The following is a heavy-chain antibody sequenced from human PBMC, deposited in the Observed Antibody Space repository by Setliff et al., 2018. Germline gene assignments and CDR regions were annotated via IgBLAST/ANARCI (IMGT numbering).Heavy chain of an antibody. V-gene: IGHV1-18*01. CDR1: SYTFSSYG. CDR3: ARDRRNIVVAVVNAAFDI. D-gene: IGHD2-15*01. Sequence: ASVKVSCKASSYTFSSYGISWVRQAPGQGLEWMGWISAYNGDTSYAQNLQGRVTMTTDTSTSTAYMELRSLRSDGTAVYYCARDRRNIVVAVVNAAFDIWGQGTMVTVSS. CDR2: ISAYNGDT. J-gene: IGHJ3*02.